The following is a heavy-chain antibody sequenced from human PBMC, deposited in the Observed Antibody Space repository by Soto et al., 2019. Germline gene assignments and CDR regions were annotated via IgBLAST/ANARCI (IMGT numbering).Heavy chain of an antibody. V-gene: IGHV3-74*01. CDR2: INDDGSHT. CDR3: TRGPRSTSTGTGAF. J-gene: IGHJ4*02. D-gene: IGHD1-1*01. CDR1: GFTFSMYW. Sequence: LRLSCAASGFTFSMYWMQWVRQVPGKGPEWVSRINDDGSHTNYADSVKGRFTISRDNAKNTLYLQMNDLRAEDTAVYYCTRGPRSTSTGTGAFWGQGTLVTVSS.